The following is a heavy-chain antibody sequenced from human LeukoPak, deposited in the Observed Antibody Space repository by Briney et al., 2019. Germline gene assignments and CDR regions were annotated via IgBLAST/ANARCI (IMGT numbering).Heavy chain of an antibody. CDR1: GGSISSGSYC. CDR2: IYSSGST. V-gene: IGHV4-61*09. D-gene: IGHD6-13*01. Sequence: TLSLTCTVSGGSISSGSYCWSWIRQPAGKGLEWIGHIYSSGSTNYNPSLKSRVTISVDTSKNQFSLKLGSVTAADTAVYYCARVDSSSWYGAHYYYYMDVWGKGTTVTVSS. CDR3: ARVDSSSWYGAHYYYYMDV. J-gene: IGHJ6*03.